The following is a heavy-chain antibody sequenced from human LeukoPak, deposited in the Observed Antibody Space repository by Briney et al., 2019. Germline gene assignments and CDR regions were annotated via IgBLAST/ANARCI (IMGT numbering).Heavy chain of an antibody. CDR1: GGTFSSFA. V-gene: IGHV1-69*13. J-gene: IGHJ4*02. CDR3: APYYYDSSGYYQRSDY. D-gene: IGHD3-22*01. Sequence: SVKVSCKASGGTFSSFAISWVRQAPGQGLEWMGGIIPIFGTANYAQKFQGRVTITADESTSTAYMELSSLRSEDTAVYYCAPYYYDSSGYYQRSDYWGQGTLVTVSS. CDR2: IIPIFGTA.